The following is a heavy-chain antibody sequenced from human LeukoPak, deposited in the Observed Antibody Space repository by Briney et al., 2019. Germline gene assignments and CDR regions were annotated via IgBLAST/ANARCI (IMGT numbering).Heavy chain of an antibody. D-gene: IGHD5-18*01. J-gene: IGHJ5*02. CDR3: VRGYSYGWFDP. CDR1: GFTFTIYA. Sequence: GGSLRLSCAASGFTFTIYAMSWVRQAPGKGLGWVSTISGSGGSTHYADSVKGRFTISRDNSKNTLYLQMNSLRADDTAVYYCVRGYSYGWFDPWGQGTLVTVSS. CDR2: ISGSGGST. V-gene: IGHV3-23*01.